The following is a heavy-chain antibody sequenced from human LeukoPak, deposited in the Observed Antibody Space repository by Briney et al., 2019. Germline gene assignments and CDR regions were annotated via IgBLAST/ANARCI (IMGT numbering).Heavy chain of an antibody. Sequence: PGGSLRLSCAASGFTFSSYSMNWVRKAPGKGLEWVSSISSSSSYIYYADSVKGRFTISRDNAKNSLYLQMNSLRAEDTAVYYCARDWYCSGGSCYSFDYWGQGTLVTVSS. D-gene: IGHD2-15*01. CDR3: ARDWYCSGGSCYSFDY. V-gene: IGHV3-21*01. CDR2: ISSSSSYI. CDR1: GFTFSSYS. J-gene: IGHJ4*02.